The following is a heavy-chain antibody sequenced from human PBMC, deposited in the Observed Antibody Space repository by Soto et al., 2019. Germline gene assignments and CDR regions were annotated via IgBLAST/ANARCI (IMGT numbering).Heavy chain of an antibody. V-gene: IGHV4-59*01. D-gene: IGHD5-12*01. Sequence: QVQLQESGPGLVKPSETLSLTCTVSGGSISSYYWSWIRQPPGKGLEWIGYIYYSGSTNYKPSLKSRVTISVDTSKNQFSLKLTSVTAADTAVYYCARPNPSVDDAFDIWGQGTMVTVSS. CDR1: GGSISSYY. CDR2: IYYSGST. CDR3: ARPNPSVDDAFDI. J-gene: IGHJ3*02.